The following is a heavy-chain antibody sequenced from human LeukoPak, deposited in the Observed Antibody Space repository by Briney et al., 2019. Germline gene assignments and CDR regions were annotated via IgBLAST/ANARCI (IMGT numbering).Heavy chain of an antibody. V-gene: IGHV1-24*01. CDR2: FDPEDGER. D-gene: IGHD3-10*01. CDR3: ATADGSGVDY. CDR1: GYTLTELS. J-gene: IGHJ4*02. Sequence: ASVKVSFTVSGYTLTELSMHWVRQAPGKGLEWMGGFDPEDGERIYAQKFQGRVTMTEDTYTDTDYMELRRLRSEDTDVYYCATADGSGVDYWGQGTLVTVSS.